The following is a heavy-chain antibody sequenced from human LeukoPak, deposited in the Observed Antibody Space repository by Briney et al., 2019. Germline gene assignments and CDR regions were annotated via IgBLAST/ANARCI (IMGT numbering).Heavy chain of an antibody. D-gene: IGHD2-2*01. V-gene: IGHV1-69*13. CDR2: IIPIFGTA. CDR3: ARDKQPHRHIHIRPAAYTMAYGMDV. J-gene: IGHJ6*02. Sequence: SVKVSCKASGGTLSSYAISWVRQAPGQGLEWMGGIIPIFGTANYAQKFQGRVTITADESTSTAYMELSSLRSEDTAVYYCARDKQPHRHIHIRPAAYTMAYGMDVWGQGTTVTVSS. CDR1: GGTLSSYA.